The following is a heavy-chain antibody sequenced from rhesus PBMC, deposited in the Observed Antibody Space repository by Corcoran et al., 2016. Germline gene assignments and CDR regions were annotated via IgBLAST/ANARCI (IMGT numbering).Heavy chain of an antibody. D-gene: IGHD5-36*01. CDR1: GGSISSSY. J-gene: IGHJ4*01. CDR3: AGAQDIAGSRYFDY. V-gene: IGHV4-169*02. Sequence: QLLLQEAGPGLVKPSETLSVTCAVSGGSISSSYWSWIRQAPGKRLDWIGYIDVSGSSTNYNPSPKSRVTLSVDTSKNPLSLKLRSVTAADTAVYYCAGAQDIAGSRYFDYWGQGVLVTVSS. CDR2: IDVSGSST.